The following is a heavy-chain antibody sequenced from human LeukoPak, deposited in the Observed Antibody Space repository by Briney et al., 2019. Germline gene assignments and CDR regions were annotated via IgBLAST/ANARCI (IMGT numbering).Heavy chain of an antibody. D-gene: IGHD6-19*01. J-gene: IGHJ4*02. Sequence: SQTLSLTCAISGDSLSSNSASWTWIRQSPSRGLEWLGRTYYRSRWYNDYATSVKTRVSINPDTSKNQFSLQLSSVTPDDTAVYYCARHSPVAGLDYWGQGTLVTVSS. CDR3: ARHSPVAGLDY. CDR1: GDSLSSNSAS. V-gene: IGHV6-1*01. CDR2: TYYRSRWYN.